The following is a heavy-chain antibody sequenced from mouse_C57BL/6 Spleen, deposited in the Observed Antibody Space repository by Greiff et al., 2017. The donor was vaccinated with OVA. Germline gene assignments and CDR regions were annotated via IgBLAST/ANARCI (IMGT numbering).Heavy chain of an antibody. V-gene: IGHV1-72*01. Sequence: QVQLQQPGTELVKPGASVKLSCKASGYTFTSYWMHWVKQRPGQGLEWIGRIDPNSGGTKYNEKFKSKATLTVDKPSSTAYMQLSSLTSEDSAVYYCARQVYGYYVDYWGQGTTLTVSS. CDR3: ARQVYGYYVDY. J-gene: IGHJ2*01. CDR2: IDPNSGGT. CDR1: GYTFTSYW. D-gene: IGHD2-2*01.